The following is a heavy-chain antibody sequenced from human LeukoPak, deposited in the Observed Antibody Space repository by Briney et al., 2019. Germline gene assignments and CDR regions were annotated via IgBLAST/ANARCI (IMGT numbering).Heavy chain of an antibody. J-gene: IGHJ4*02. V-gene: IGHV3-30-3*01. CDR2: ISYDGSNK. D-gene: IGHD2-15*01. CDR1: GFTFSSYA. Sequence: GGSLRLSCAASGFTFSSYAMHWVRQAPGKGLEWVAVISYDGSNKYYADSVKGRFTISRDNSKNTLYLQMNSLRAGDTAVHYCARGGAYCSGGSCRADDYWGQGTLVTVSS. CDR3: ARGGAYCSGGSCRADDY.